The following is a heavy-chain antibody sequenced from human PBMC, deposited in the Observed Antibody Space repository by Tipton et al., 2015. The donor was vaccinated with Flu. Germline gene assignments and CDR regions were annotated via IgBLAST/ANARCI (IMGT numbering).Heavy chain of an antibody. V-gene: IGHV4-59*01. CDR3: AMGDGDSDY. J-gene: IGHJ4*02. CDR2: IYYSGST. D-gene: IGHD4-17*01. Sequence: TLSLTCTVSGGSISSYYWSWIRQPPGKGLEWIGYIYYSGSTNYNPSLKRRVTISVATSKNQFSLKLSSVTAADTAVYYCAMGDGDSDYWGQGTLVTVSS. CDR1: GGSISSYY.